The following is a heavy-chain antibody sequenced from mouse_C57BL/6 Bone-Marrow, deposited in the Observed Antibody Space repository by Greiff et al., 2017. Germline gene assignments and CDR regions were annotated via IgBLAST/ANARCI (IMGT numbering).Heavy chain of an antibody. J-gene: IGHJ3*01. V-gene: IGHV1-82*01. Sequence: ESGPGLVKPGASVKISCKASGYAFSSSGMNWVRPRPGKGLGWIGRIYPGGGDTNYNGKFKGKATLTADKPSSTAYMQLSSLASADYAVYFCARDWDGGRFAYWGQGTRVTVSA. CDR2: IYPGGGDT. CDR3: ARDWDGGRFAY. CDR1: GYAFSSSG. D-gene: IGHD4-1*01.